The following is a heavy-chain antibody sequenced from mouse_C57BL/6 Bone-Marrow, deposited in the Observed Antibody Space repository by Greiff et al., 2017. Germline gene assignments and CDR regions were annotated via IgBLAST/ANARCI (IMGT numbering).Heavy chain of an antibody. CDR3: ARYYDYDGAY. J-gene: IGHJ3*01. D-gene: IGHD2-4*01. Sequence: QVQLQQSGAELVRPGTSVKVSCKASGYAFTNYLIEWVKQRPGQGLEWIGVINPGSGGTNYTEKFKGKATLTADKSSSTAYMQLSSVTSADSAVYFCARYYDYDGAYWGQGTLGTVSA. V-gene: IGHV1-54*01. CDR1: GYAFTNYL. CDR2: INPGSGGT.